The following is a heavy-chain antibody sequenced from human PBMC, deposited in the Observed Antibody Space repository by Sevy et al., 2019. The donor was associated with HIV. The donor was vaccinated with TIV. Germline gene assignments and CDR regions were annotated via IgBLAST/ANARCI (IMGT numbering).Heavy chain of an antibody. J-gene: IGHJ4*02. CDR2: INYSGSA. CDR3: AGPILSYNSGWSYYDS. Sequence: SETLSLSCTVSGASISSSGYYWGWIRQRPGKGLEWIVSINYSGSAFYNPSLRSRVTISSDTSKIQFSLKLNSVTAADTAIYYCAGPILSYNSGWSYYDSWGQGTVVTVSS. V-gene: IGHV4-39*01. CDR1: GASISSSGYY. D-gene: IGHD6-19*01.